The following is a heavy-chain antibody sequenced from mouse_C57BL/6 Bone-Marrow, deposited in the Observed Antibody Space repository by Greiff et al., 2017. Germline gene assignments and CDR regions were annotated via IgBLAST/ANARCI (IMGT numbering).Heavy chain of an antibody. V-gene: IGHV14-4*01. CDR2: IDPENGDT. D-gene: IGHD2-2*01. J-gene: IGHJ1*03. CDR3: TTKGYDGGWYFDV. Sequence: EVQLQQSGAELVRPGASVKLSCTASGFNIKDDYMHWVKQRPEQGLEWIGWIDPENGDTEYASKFQGKATITADTSSNTAYRQLSSLTSEDTAVYYCTTKGYDGGWYFDVWGTGTTVTVSS. CDR1: GFNIKDDY.